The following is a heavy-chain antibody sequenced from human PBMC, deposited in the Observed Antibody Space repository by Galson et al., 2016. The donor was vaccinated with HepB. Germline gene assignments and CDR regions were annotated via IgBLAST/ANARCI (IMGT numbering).Heavy chain of an antibody. CDR2: IKQGGSEK. V-gene: IGHV3-7*01. J-gene: IGHJ4*02. D-gene: IGHD6-19*01. Sequence: SLRLSCAASGFTFSMYWMSWVRQAPGKGLEWVANIKQGGSEKYYVEFVRGRFPLSRDNAKNSLFLQMNSLRAEDTAVYYCARDRRGSGWYIDYWGQGTLVTVSS. CDR3: ARDRRGSGWYIDY. CDR1: GFTFSMYW.